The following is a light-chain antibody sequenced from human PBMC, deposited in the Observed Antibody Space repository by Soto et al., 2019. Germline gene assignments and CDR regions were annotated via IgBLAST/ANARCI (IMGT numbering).Light chain of an antibody. CDR2: AAF. J-gene: IGKJ1*01. V-gene: IGKV1-39*01. Sequence: DNEMTQSPSSLSASVGDRVTITCRASQSISSYLNWYQQKPGNAPNLLIYAAFTLKSGVPSRFSAYGSETDFTLTISNLQAEDFATYYCQQSYTTPRTFGQGTKVEVK. CDR1: QSISSY. CDR3: QQSYTTPRT.